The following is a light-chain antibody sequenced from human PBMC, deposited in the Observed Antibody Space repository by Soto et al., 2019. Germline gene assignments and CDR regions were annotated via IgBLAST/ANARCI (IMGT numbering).Light chain of an antibody. CDR3: QQLESYPST. CDR2: GAS. J-gene: IGKJ4*01. CDR1: QGIRND. Sequence: QVTQFAASLSAPLGDRVTITCGPSQGIRNDLGWYQQKPGKAPKLLIYGASNLQTGVPSRFSGSGSGTDFTLTISSLQTEDFATYYCQQLESYPSTFGGGTKVDIK. V-gene: IGKV1-6*01.